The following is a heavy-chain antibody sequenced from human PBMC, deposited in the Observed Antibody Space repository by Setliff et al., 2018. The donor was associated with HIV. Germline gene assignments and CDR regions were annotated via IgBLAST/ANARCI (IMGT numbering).Heavy chain of an antibody. CDR3: ARDWGSITMGGSYYYYYGMDV. CDR1: GGSMSSHY. Sequence: SETLSLTCTVSGGSMSSHYWSWIRQSPGKGLEWIGSIYYSGSTNYNPSVKSRVTISIDTSKKQFALRLGSVTAADTAVYYCARDWGSITMGGSYYYYYGMDVWGQGTTVTVSS. D-gene: IGHD3-10*01. V-gene: IGHV4-59*11. CDR2: IYYSGST. J-gene: IGHJ6*02.